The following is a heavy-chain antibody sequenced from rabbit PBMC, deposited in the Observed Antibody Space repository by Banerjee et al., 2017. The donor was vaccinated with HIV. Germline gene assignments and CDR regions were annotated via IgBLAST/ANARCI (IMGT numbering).Heavy chain of an antibody. CDR2: IYAGSGST. Sequence: QEQLVESGGGLVTLGGSLKLSCKASGIDFSSYGFSWVRQAPGKGLEWIAYIYAGSGSTWYASWAKGRFTISKTSSTVDLKMTSLTAADTATYFCARAYSGYLTRLDLWGQGTLVTVS. CDR1: GIDFSSYGF. CDR3: ARAYSGYLTRLDL. J-gene: IGHJ3*01. V-gene: IGHV1S42*01. D-gene: IGHD1-1*01.